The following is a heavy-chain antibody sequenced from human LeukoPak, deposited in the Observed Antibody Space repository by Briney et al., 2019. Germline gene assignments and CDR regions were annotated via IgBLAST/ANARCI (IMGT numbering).Heavy chain of an antibody. J-gene: IGHJ5*02. CDR3: SRDRYTSGWYAGEWYWFDP. CDR1: RFTFSSYA. Sequence: GGSLRLSCAASRFTFSSYAMSWVRQAPGMRLEWVSTIGGSGGGIYYADSVKGRFTISRDNSKNTLYLQMNSLRPEDTAVYYCSRDRYTSGWYAGEWYWFDPWGQGTLVTVSS. D-gene: IGHD6-19*01. CDR2: IGGSGGGI. V-gene: IGHV3-23*01.